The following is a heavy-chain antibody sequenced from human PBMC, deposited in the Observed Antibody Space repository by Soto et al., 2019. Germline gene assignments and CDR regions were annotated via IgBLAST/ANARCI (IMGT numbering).Heavy chain of an antibody. V-gene: IGHV1-69*02. CDR2: IIPILGIA. Sequence: SVKVSCKASGGTFSSQTITWVRQAPGQGLEWMGRIIPILGIAKYAQKFQGRVTITADKTTSTAYMELSSLRSEDAAFYYCARLGYCSSTSCPGGAFDIWGQGTMVTVSS. J-gene: IGHJ3*02. CDR1: GGTFSSQT. D-gene: IGHD2-2*01. CDR3: ARLGYCSSTSCPGGAFDI.